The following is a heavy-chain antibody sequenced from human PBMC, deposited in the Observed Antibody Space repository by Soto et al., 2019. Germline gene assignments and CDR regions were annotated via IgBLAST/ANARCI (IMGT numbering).Heavy chain of an antibody. J-gene: IGHJ4*02. V-gene: IGHV3-30-3*01. CDR2: ISYDGSNK. CDR3: ARDVGFGFDY. D-gene: IGHD3-10*01. Sequence: QVQLVESGGGVVQPGRSLRLSCAASGFTFSSYAMHWVRQAPGKGLEWVAVISYDGSNKYYADSVKGRFTISRDNSKNTLYLQMNSLRAEDTAVYYCARDVGFGFDYWGQGTLVIVSS. CDR1: GFTFSSYA.